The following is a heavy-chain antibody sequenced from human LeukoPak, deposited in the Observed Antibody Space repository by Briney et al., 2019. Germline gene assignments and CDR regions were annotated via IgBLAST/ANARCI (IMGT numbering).Heavy chain of an antibody. CDR2: ISGSGGST. J-gene: IGHJ4*02. Sequence: PGGSPRLSCAASGFSFSIFAMSWVRQAPGKGLEWVSSISGSGGSTNYADSVKGSFSISRDNSKNTLYLQLSRLRAEDTAVYYCAKDAKDIVVVTAAGGWGQGTLVTVSS. V-gene: IGHV3-23*01. D-gene: IGHD2-21*02. CDR3: AKDAKDIVVVTAAGG. CDR1: GFSFSIFA.